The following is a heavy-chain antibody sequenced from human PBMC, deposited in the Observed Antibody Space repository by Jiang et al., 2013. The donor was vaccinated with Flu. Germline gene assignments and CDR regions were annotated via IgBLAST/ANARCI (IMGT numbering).Heavy chain of an antibody. CDR1: GFTFSNYA. CDR3: ASRPSTVPAGPWDY. Sequence: VQLLESGGGLVQPGGSLRLSCGASGFTFSNYAMSWVRQAPGKGLEWVSSIGGGGDAGTYYAGSVKGRFTISRDNSRNTSSLQMHSLRAEDTAVYFCASRPSTVPAGPWDYWGQGTLVTVSS. J-gene: IGHJ4*02. CDR2: IGGGGDAGT. V-gene: IGHV3-23*01. D-gene: IGHD4-17*01.